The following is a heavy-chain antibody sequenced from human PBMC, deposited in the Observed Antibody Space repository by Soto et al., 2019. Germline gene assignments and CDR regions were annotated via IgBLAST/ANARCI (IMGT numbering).Heavy chain of an antibody. CDR1: GFTFSSYW. CDR3: ASRRLHLGEVSGY. J-gene: IGHJ4*02. V-gene: IGHV3-74*01. D-gene: IGHD3-16*02. CDR2: SNRDGSST. Sequence: EGQLVESGGGLVQPGGSLRLSCAASGFTFSSYWMHWVRQAPGKGLVWVSRSNRDGSSTTYADSVKGRFTISRDNAKNTLYLQMNSMRAEDMAVDYCASRRLHLGEVSGYWGQGTLVTVSS.